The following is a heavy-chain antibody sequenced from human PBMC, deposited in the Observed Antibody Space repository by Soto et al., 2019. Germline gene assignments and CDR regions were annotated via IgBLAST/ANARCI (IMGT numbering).Heavy chain of an antibody. D-gene: IGHD3-22*01. J-gene: IGHJ3*02. Sequence: SETLSLTCTVSGGSISSGGYYWSWIRQHPGKGLEWIGYIYCSGSTYYNPSLKSRVTISVDTSKNQFSLKLSSVTAADTAVYYCARDFQYYYDSSGYPTRLGAFDIWGQGTMVTVSS. CDR2: IYCSGST. CDR1: GGSISSGGYY. V-gene: IGHV4-31*03. CDR3: ARDFQYYYDSSGYPTRLGAFDI.